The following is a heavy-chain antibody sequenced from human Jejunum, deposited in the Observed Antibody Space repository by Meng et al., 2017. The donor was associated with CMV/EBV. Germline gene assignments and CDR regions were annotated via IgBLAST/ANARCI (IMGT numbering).Heavy chain of an antibody. CDR1: YW. D-gene: IGHD3-22*01. J-gene: IGHJ3*02. Sequence: YWMHWLRQSPGKGLVWVSRSNYDGTVTNYADSVKGRFTISRDNGRNTLYLQMDSLRAEDTAVYYCARGAYYSDSPDYQNPDAFDTWGQGTMGTVSS. CDR3: ARGAYYSDSPDYQNPDAFDT. CDR2: SNYDGTVT. V-gene: IGHV3-74*01.